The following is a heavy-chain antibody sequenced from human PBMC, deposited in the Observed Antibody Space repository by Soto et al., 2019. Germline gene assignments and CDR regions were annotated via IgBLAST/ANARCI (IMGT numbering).Heavy chain of an antibody. CDR3: ARGPLVNFDWLLGPFYYYYYYMDV. CDR1: GFTFSSYA. CDR2: ISSNGGST. D-gene: IGHD3-9*01. J-gene: IGHJ6*03. Sequence: GGSLRLSCAASGFTFSSYAMHWVRQAPGKGLEYVSAISSNGGSTYYANSVKGRFTISRDNSKNTLYLQMGSLRAEDMAVYYCARGPLVNFDWLLGPFYYYYYYMDVWGKGTTVTVSS. V-gene: IGHV3-64*01.